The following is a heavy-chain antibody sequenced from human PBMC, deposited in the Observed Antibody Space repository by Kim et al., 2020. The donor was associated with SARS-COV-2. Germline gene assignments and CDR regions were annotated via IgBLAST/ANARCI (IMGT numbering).Heavy chain of an antibody. CDR1: GGSISSYY. V-gene: IGHV4-59*13. CDR2: IYYSGST. D-gene: IGHD3-10*01. CDR3: ARTALTMVRGAYYFDY. J-gene: IGHJ4*02. Sequence: SETLSLTCTVSGGSISSYYWSWIRQPPGKGREWIGYIYYSGSTNYNPSLKSRVTISVDTSKNQFSLKLSSVTAADTAVYYCARTALTMVRGAYYFDYWGQGTLVTVSS.